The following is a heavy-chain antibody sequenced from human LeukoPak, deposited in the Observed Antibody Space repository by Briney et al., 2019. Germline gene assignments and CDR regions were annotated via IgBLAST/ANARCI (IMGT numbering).Heavy chain of an antibody. CDR1: GASINSDTYY. CDR2: INHSGST. J-gene: IGHJ5*02. Sequence: SETLSLTCTVSGASINSDTYYWSWIRQPPGKGLEWIGEINHSGSTNYNPSLKSRVTISVDTSKNQFSLKLSSVTAADTAVYYCARDRDGYNSWGQGTLVTVSS. D-gene: IGHD5-24*01. V-gene: IGHV4-39*07. CDR3: ARDRDGYNS.